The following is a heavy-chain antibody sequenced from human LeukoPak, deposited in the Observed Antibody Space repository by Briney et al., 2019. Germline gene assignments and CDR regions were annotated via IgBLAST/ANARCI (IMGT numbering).Heavy chain of an antibody. D-gene: IGHD6-13*01. CDR1: GFIFSGYW. J-gene: IGHJ4*02. V-gene: IGHV3-7*01. Sequence: GGSLILSFAASGFIFSGYWMTWVRRAPGKGLEWVANIKQDGSEQHYVDSVRGRFTISRDNAKNSLYLQMNSLRVEATAVYYCARDGFVGAADYWGQGTLVTVSS. CDR2: IKQDGSEQ. CDR3: ARDGFVGAADY.